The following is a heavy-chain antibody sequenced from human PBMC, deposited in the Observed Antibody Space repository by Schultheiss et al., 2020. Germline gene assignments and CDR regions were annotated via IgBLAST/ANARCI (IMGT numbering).Heavy chain of an antibody. CDR3: ARDVIIGRYYYGMDL. CDR1: GGSFRGYY. Sequence: SETLSLTCAVYGGSFRGYYWSWIRQPPGKGLEWIGEINHSGSTNYNPSLKSRVTISVDTSKNQFSLRLSSVTAADTAVYYCARDVIIGRYYYGMDLWGQGTTVTVSS. CDR2: INHSGST. D-gene: IGHD3-16*02. V-gene: IGHV4-34*01. J-gene: IGHJ6*02.